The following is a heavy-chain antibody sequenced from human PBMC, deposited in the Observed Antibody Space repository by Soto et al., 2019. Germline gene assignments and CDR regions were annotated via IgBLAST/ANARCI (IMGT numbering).Heavy chain of an antibody. V-gene: IGHV3-23*01. Sequence: GGSLRLSCAASGFTFSSYAMSWVRQAPGKGLEWVSAISGSGGSTYYADSVKGRFTISRDNSKNTLYLQMNSLRAEDTAVYYCAKDSEDYYDSSGNMPYWGQGTLVTVSS. D-gene: IGHD3-22*01. CDR1: GFTFSSYA. CDR2: ISGSGGST. J-gene: IGHJ4*02. CDR3: AKDSEDYYDSSGNMPY.